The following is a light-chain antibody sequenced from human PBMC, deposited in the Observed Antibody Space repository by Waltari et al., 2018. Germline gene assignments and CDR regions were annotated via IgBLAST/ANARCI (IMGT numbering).Light chain of an antibody. Sequence: QSVLTQPPSASGTPGQRVTISCSGSSSNIGSNTVNWYQQPPGTAPKPLIYSNNQGPSGVPARFSGSKSGTSASLAISGLQSEDEADYYCAAWDDSLNGYVFGTGTKVTVL. CDR2: SNN. J-gene: IGLJ1*01. V-gene: IGLV1-44*01. CDR1: SSNIGSNT. CDR3: AAWDDSLNGYV.